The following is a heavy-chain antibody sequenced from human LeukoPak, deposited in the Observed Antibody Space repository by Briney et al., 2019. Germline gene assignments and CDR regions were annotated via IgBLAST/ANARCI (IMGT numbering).Heavy chain of an antibody. CDR1: GFTFSSYA. V-gene: IGHV3-23*01. D-gene: IGHD5-12*01. CDR2: ISGSGGST. J-gene: IGHJ4*02. Sequence: PGGSLRLSCAASGFTFSSYAMSWVRQAPGKGLEWFSAISGSGGSTYYADSVKGRFTISRDNSKNTLYLQMNSLRAEDTAVYYCAKDRGRYSGYDYADYWGQGTLVTVSS. CDR3: AKDRGRYSGYDYADY.